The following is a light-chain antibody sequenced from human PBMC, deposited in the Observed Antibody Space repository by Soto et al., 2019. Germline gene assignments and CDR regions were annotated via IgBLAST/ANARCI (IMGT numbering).Light chain of an antibody. V-gene: IGLV2-14*01. CDR2: EVS. Sequence: QSALTRPASVSGSPGQSITIACTGTSSDVGGYNYVSWYQQHPGKAPKLMIYEVSNRPSGVSSRFSGSKSGNTASLTISGLQAEDEADYYCSSYTSSSTYGFGTGTKVTVL. CDR1: SSDVGGYNY. CDR3: SSYTSSSTYG. J-gene: IGLJ1*01.